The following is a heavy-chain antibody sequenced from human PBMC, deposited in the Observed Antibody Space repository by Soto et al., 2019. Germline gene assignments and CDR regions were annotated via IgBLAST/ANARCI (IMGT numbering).Heavy chain of an antibody. CDR2: IKQDGSQQ. D-gene: IGHD6-13*01. V-gene: IGHV3-7*01. Sequence: EVQLVESGGGLVQPGGSLRLSCVMSGFTFSNYWMNWVRQAPGKGLEWVANIKQDGSQQYYVESVKGRFTISRDNAKNSVFLQMNSLRVEDTAVYYCVGAGAAATGRGQGTLVTVSS. J-gene: IGHJ4*02. CDR3: VGAGAAATG. CDR1: GFTFSNYW.